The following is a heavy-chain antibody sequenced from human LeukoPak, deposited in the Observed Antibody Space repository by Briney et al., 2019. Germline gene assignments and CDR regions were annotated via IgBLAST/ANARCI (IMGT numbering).Heavy chain of an antibody. CDR3: AREVEVAYYYDSSGYYDY. CDR1: GGSISSYY. CDR2: IYYSGST. J-gene: IGHJ4*02. D-gene: IGHD3-22*01. V-gene: IGHV4-59*01. Sequence: SETLSLTCTVSGGSISSYYWSWIRQPPGKGLEWIGYIYYSGSTNYNPSLKSRVTISVDTSKNQFSLKLSSVTAADTAVYYCAREVEVAYYYDSSGYYDYWGQGTLVTVSS.